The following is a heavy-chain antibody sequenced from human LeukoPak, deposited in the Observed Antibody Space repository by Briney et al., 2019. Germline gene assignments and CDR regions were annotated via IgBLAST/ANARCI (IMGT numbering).Heavy chain of an antibody. CDR1: GFSFSNYG. V-gene: IGHV3-23*01. J-gene: IGHJ4*02. D-gene: IGHD2-2*02. CDR2: ITASGGST. Sequence: GGSWRLSCAASGFSFSNYGMSWVRQAPGKGLEWVSVITASGGSTIYAEAVTGRFTISRDNSKNTLYLQMNSLRAEDTAVYYCASYCTSTNCYRSGDYWGQGTLVTVSS. CDR3: ASYCTSTNCYRSGDY.